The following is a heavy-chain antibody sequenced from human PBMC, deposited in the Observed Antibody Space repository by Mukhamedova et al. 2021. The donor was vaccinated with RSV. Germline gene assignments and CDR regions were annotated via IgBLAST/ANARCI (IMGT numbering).Heavy chain of an antibody. CDR3: ARMGLYCSSTNCFYDAFDI. Sequence: SISSSSIYMYYADSVKGRFTISRDNAKNSLYLQMNSLRADDTAVYYCARMGLYCSSTNCFYDAFDIWGQGTLVTVSS. J-gene: IGHJ3*02. CDR2: ISSSSIYM. D-gene: IGHD2-2*01. V-gene: IGHV3-21*01.